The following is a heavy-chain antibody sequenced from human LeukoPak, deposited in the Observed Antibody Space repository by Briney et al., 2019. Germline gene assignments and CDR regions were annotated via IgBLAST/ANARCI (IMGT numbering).Heavy chain of an antibody. V-gene: IGHV4-59*12. J-gene: IGHJ4*02. Sequence: SETLSLTCTVSGGSISSYYWSWIRQPPGKGLEWIGYIYYSGSTNYNPSLKSRVTISVDTSKNQFSLKLSSVTAADTAVYYCARGLRTVYCSGGSCYPFDYWGQGTLVTVSS. CDR3: ARGLRTVYCSGGSCYPFDY. CDR2: IYYSGST. CDR1: GGSISSYY. D-gene: IGHD2-15*01.